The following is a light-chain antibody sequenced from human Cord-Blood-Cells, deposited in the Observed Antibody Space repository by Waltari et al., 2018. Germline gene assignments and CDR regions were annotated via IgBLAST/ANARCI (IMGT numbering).Light chain of an antibody. CDR2: EVS. CDR1: SSDVGGYNY. Sequence: QSALTQPASVSGSPGQSIPISCTGTSSDVGGYNYVSWYQQHPGKAPKLMIYEVSNRPSGVSIRFSGTKARNRAAVTISGLQAEDEADYYCSSYTSSSTYVFGTGTKVTVL. V-gene: IGLV2-14*01. CDR3: SSYTSSSTYV. J-gene: IGLJ1*01.